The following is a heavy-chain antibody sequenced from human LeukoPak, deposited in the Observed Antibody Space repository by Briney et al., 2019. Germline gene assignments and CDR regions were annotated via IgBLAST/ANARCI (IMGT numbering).Heavy chain of an antibody. CDR3: ARVEWELHSYYYYYMDV. D-gene: IGHD1-26*01. V-gene: IGHV1-69*06. J-gene: IGHJ6*03. CDR1: GGTFSSYA. CDR2: IIPIFGTA. Sequence: GASVKVSCKASGGTFSSYAISWVRQAPGQGLEWMGGIIPIFGTANYAQKFQGRVTITADKSTSTAYMELSSLRSEDTAVYYCARVEWELHSYYYYYMDVWGKGTTVTVSS.